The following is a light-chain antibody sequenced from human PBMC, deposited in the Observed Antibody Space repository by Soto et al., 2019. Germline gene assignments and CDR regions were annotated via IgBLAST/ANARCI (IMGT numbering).Light chain of an antibody. CDR1: SSDVGAFDS. CDR3: SSYAGRNNYV. J-gene: IGLJ1*01. CDR2: EVS. Sequence: QSLLTQPPSASGSPGQSVTISCTGSSSDVGAFDSVSWYQQHPHKAPQIIIYEVSKRPSGVPDRFSGSKSGNTASLTVSGLQADDEADYFCSSYAGRNNYVFGTGTKV. V-gene: IGLV2-8*01.